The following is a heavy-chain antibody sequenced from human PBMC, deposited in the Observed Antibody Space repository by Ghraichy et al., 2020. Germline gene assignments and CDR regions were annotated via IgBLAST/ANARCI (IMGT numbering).Heavy chain of an antibody. CDR1: GFTFSSYA. J-gene: IGHJ5*02. D-gene: IGHD3-3*01. CDR2: ISGSGGST. V-gene: IGHV3-23*01. Sequence: GGSLRLSCAASGFTFSSYAMSWVRQAPGKGLEWVSAISGSGGSTYYADSVKGRFTISRDNSKNTLYLQMNSLRAEDTAVYYCAKDPQPPPYYDFWSGYYHSGWFDPWGQGTLVTVSS. CDR3: AKDPQPPPYYDFWSGYYHSGWFDP.